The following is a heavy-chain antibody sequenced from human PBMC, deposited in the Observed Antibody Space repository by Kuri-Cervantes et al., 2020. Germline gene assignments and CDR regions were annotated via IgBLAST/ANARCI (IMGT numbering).Heavy chain of an antibody. CDR2: ISGSGGST. D-gene: IGHD3-10*01. Sequence: GGSLRLSCAASGFTFSSCAMSWVRQAPGKGLEWVSAISGSGGSTYYADSVKGRFTISRDNSKNTLYLQMNSLRAEDTAVYYCAKVLRGYYGSGGPFDYWGQGTLVTVSS. J-gene: IGHJ4*02. V-gene: IGHV3-23*01. CDR1: GFTFSSCA. CDR3: AKVLRGYYGSGGPFDY.